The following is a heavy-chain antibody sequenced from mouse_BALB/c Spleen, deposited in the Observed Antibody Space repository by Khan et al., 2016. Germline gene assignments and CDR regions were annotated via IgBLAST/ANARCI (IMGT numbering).Heavy chain of an antibody. CDR2: INTYTGEP. D-gene: IGHD4-1*01. CDR3: ARYWNNYWYFDV. Sequence: QIQLVQSGPELKKPGETVKISCKASGYTFTNYGMNWVKQAPGKGLKWMGWINTYTGEPTYADDFKGRFAFSLETSASPAYLQINNLKNEDTATYFCARYWNNYWYFDVWGAGTTVTVSS. CDR1: GYTFTNYG. J-gene: IGHJ1*01. V-gene: IGHV9-3-1*01.